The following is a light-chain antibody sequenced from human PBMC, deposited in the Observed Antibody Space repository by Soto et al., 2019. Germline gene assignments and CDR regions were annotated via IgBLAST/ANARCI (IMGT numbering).Light chain of an antibody. Sequence: IQLTQSPSSLSASVGDSVTITCRTSVRMSTYLNWYQQKPGKAPKLLIYATSTLQSGAPSRFSGSGFGTDFTLTISSLQPEDFATYYCQQSYDTPRTFGQGTKVDLK. CDR3: QQSYDTPRT. CDR2: ATS. V-gene: IGKV1-39*01. J-gene: IGKJ1*01. CDR1: VRMSTY.